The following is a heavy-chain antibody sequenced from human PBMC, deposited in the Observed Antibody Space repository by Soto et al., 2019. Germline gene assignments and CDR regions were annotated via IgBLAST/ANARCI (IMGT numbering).Heavy chain of an antibody. V-gene: IGHV3-74*01. Sequence: PGGSLRLSCAASGFTLSSYWMHWVRQAPGKGLVWVSRINSDGSSTSYADSVKGRFSISRENAKNMLYLQMNSLRAEDTAVYYCARRGYSYGDHFHYWGPRTPVTVFS. CDR1: GFTLSSYW. D-gene: IGHD5-18*01. CDR2: INSDGSST. CDR3: ARRGYSYGDHFHY. J-gene: IGHJ4*02.